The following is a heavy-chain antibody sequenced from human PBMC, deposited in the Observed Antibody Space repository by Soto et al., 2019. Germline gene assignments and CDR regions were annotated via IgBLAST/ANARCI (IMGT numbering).Heavy chain of an antibody. J-gene: IGHJ4*02. CDR3: ARGGESGSWPPTSYYYDY. CDR2: ISHTSSAI. D-gene: IGHD1-26*01. Sequence: PGGSLRLSCAASGFTLTGDEMNWVRQAPGKGLEWVSDISHTSSAIYSADSVRGRFTISRYNAKNTVSLQLNSLRAEDTAVYFCARGGESGSWPPTSYYYDYWGQGTQVNVSS. CDR1: GFTLTGDE. V-gene: IGHV3-48*03.